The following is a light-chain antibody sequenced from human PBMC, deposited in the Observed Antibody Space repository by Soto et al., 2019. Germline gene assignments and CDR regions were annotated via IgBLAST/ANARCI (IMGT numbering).Light chain of an antibody. Sequence: EIVLTDSPGTLSLSQWERATLSCRASQSVSSSYLAWYQQKPGQGPRLLIYGASSRATGTPDRFSGSGSGTDFTLTINRLEPEDFALYYCQQYGSSPPTFGQATKVDIK. CDR3: QQYGSSPPT. CDR2: GAS. CDR1: QSVSSSY. J-gene: IGKJ1*01. V-gene: IGKV3-20*01.